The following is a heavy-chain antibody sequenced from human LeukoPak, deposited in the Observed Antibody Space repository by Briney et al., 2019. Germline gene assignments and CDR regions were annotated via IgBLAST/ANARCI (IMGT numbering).Heavy chain of an antibody. CDR1: GFTFSNYW. V-gene: IGHV3-74*01. CDR3: ASSWELLSDY. Sequence: PGGSLRLSCAASGFTFSNYWMHWVRQAPGKGLVWVSRVNPEGSSGSYADSVKGRFTISRDNAKNTLFLQMNSLRAEDTAVYYCASSWELLSDYWGQGTLVTVSS. D-gene: IGHD1-26*01. J-gene: IGHJ4*02. CDR2: VNPEGSSG.